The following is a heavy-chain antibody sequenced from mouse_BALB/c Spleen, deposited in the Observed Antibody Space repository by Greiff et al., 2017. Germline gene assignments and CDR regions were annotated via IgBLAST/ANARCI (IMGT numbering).Heavy chain of an antibody. Sequence: LQQPGSELVRPGASVKLSCKASGYPFTSYWMHWVKQRPGQGLEWIGNIYPGSGSTNCDEKFKSKATLTVDTSSSTAYMQLSSLTSEDSAVYYCAVPLYAMDYWGQGTSVTVSS. CDR1: GYPFTSYW. CDR2: IYPGSGST. J-gene: IGHJ4*01. V-gene: IGHV1S22*01. CDR3: AVPLYAMDY.